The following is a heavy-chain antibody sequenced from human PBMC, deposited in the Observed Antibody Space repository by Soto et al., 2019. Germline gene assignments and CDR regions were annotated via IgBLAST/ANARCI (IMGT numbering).Heavy chain of an antibody. Sequence: PSETLSLTCSVSGDSFSSYYWNWIRQTPGKGLEWIGYVYHNGHSNQNPSLESRATISIDTSRNQFSLRLYSVTAADTAFYYCARGQSNNGYNFFDYWGQGALVTVSS. CDR1: GDSFSSYY. V-gene: IGHV4-59*01. CDR2: VYHNGHS. D-gene: IGHD5-12*01. J-gene: IGHJ4*02. CDR3: ARGQSNNGYNFFDY.